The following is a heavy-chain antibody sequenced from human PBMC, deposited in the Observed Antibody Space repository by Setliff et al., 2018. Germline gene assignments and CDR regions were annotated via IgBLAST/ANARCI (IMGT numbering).Heavy chain of an antibody. CDR1: GYTFTSYY. Sequence: ASVKVSCQASGYTFTSYYMHWVRQAPGQGLEWMGIINPSGGSTSYAQKFQGRVTMTRDTSTSTVYMELSSLRSEDTAVYYCARDPNYYDSSGQLLGDAFDIWGQGTMVTVSS. V-gene: IGHV1-46*01. CDR3: ARDPNYYDSSGQLLGDAFDI. CDR2: INPSGGST. D-gene: IGHD3-22*01. J-gene: IGHJ3*02.